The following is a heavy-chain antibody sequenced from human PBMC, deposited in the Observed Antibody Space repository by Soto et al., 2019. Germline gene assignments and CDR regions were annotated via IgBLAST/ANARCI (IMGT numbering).Heavy chain of an antibody. CDR3: ARGGEDSSGYYGDY. D-gene: IGHD3-22*01. CDR1: GYTFTGYY. CDR2: INPNSGGT. J-gene: IGHJ4*02. Sequence: GASVKVSCKASGYTFTGYYMHWVRQAPGQGLEWMGWINPNSGGTNYAQKFQGWVTMTRDTSISTAYMELSRLRSDDTAVYYCARGGEDSSGYYGDYWGQGTLVTVSS. V-gene: IGHV1-2*04.